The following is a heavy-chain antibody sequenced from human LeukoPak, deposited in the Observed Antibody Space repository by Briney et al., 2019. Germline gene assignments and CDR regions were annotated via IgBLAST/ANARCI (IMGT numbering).Heavy chain of an antibody. Sequence: GGSLRLSCAASGFTFSSYAMHRVRQAPGKGLEWVAVISYDGSNKYYADSVKGRFTISRDNSKNTLYLQMNSLRAEDTAVYYCARDGEAMVYFDYWGQGTLVTVFS. CDR3: ARDGEAMVYFDY. D-gene: IGHD5-18*01. CDR2: ISYDGSNK. V-gene: IGHV3-30*04. CDR1: GFTFSSYA. J-gene: IGHJ4*02.